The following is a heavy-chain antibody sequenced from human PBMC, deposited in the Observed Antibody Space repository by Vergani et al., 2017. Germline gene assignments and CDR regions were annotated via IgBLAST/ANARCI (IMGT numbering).Heavy chain of an antibody. D-gene: IGHD6-19*01. Sequence: EVQLVESGGGLVQPGRSLRLSCAASGLTFDDYAMHWVRQAPGKGLEWVSGISWNRGSIGYADSVTGRFTISRDNAKNSLYLQMNSLRAEDTAVYYCARRLIAVAGTRIPSEGYYFDYWGQGTLVTVSS. CDR2: ISWNRGSI. CDR3: ARRLIAVAGTRIPSEGYYFDY. V-gene: IGHV3-9*01. J-gene: IGHJ4*02. CDR1: GLTFDDYA.